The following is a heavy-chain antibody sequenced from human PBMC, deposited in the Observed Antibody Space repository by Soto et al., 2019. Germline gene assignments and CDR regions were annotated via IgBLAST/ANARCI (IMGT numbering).Heavy chain of an antibody. CDR3: AKAGISSEAAAGPGSIAVAGFPDY. J-gene: IGHJ4*02. D-gene: IGHD6-19*01. CDR1: GFTFSSYA. Sequence: EVQLLESGGGLVQPGGSLRLSCAASGFTFSSYAMSWVRQAPGKGLEWVSAISGSGGSTYYADSVKGRFTISRDNSKNTLYLQMNSLRAEDTAVYYCAKAGISSEAAAGPGSIAVAGFPDYWGQGTLVTVSS. CDR2: ISGSGGST. V-gene: IGHV3-23*01.